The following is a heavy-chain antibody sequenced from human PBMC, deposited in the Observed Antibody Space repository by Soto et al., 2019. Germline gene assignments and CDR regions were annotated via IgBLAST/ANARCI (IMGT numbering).Heavy chain of an antibody. CDR2: INAGSGYT. CDR3: ARGGRGVIISPFDY. V-gene: IGHV1-3*05. J-gene: IGHJ4*02. CDR1: GYTFTNYA. D-gene: IGHD3-3*01. Sequence: QVQLVQSGAEEKRPGASVKVSCKASGYTFTNYAIHWVRQAPGQRLEWMGWINAGSGYTKYSQKFQGRVTITRDTSASTAYMELSSLRSEDTAVYYCARGGRGVIISPFDYWGQGNLVTVSS.